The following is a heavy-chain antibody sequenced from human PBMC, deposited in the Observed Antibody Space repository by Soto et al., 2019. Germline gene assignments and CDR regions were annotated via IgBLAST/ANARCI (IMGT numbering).Heavy chain of an antibody. Sequence: QLQLQESGPGLVKPSETLSLTCTVSGGSISSSSYYWGWIRQPPGKGLEWIGRIYYSGGTYYNPALQRRVPISVDTSKNQFSLKLSSVTAADTAVYYCARHFRLYEYYYYYYMDVWGKGTTVTVSS. D-gene: IGHD3-16*01. J-gene: IGHJ6*03. CDR1: GGSISSSSYY. CDR2: IYYSGGT. CDR3: ARHFRLYEYYYYYYMDV. V-gene: IGHV4-39*01.